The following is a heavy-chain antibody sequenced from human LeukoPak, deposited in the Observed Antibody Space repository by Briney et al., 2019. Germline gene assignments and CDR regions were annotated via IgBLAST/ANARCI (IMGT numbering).Heavy chain of an antibody. J-gene: IGHJ4*02. CDR2: ISTDGSNR. CDR1: GFTLSHYA. CDR3: ARDPRSSNSRNYFDS. D-gene: IGHD6-13*01. V-gene: IGHV3-30-3*01. Sequence: GGSLRLSCAASGFTLSHYAMHWVRQAPGKGLEWVAVISTDGSNRFYADSVRGRCSISRDNSKNTVSLQMDSLRVEDTAVYYCARDPRSSNSRNYFDSWGQGTLVTVSS.